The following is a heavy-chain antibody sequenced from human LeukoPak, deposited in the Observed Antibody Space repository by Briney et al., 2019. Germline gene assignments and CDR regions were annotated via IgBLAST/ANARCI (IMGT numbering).Heavy chain of an antibody. D-gene: IGHD3-22*01. Sequence: QAGGSLRLSCAASGFTVSSNYMSWVRQAPGKGPEWVSVIYSRGRTYYADSVKGRFTISRDNSKNTVFLQMDRLRAEDTAVYYCTRESSSGYYLSYWGQGTLVGVSS. V-gene: IGHV3-66*01. CDR2: IYSRGRT. CDR1: GFTVSSNY. J-gene: IGHJ4*02. CDR3: TRESSSGYYLSY.